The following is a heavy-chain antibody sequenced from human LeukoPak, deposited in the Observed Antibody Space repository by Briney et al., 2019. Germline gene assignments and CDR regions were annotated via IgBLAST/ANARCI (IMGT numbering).Heavy chain of an antibody. J-gene: IGHJ5*02. CDR2: ISPSGGST. V-gene: IGHV1-46*01. CDR3: AREGTFSSPRNWFDP. CDR1: GYTFTNYY. D-gene: IGHD6-13*01. Sequence: ASVKVSCKASGYTFTNYYMHWVRQAPGQGLEWMGMISPSGGSTTYAQKFQGRVTMTRDTSTSTVYMELSILRSEDTAVYYCAREGTFSSPRNWFDPWGQGTLVIVSS.